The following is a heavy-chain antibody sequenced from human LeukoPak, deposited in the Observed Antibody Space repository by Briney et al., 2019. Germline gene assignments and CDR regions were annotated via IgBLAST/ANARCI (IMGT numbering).Heavy chain of an antibody. CDR3: VRGESYVWGSFLLDY. CDR2: IYYSGST. Sequence: PSETLSLTCTVSGGSISSYYWSWIRQPTGEGLEWIGYIYYSGSTNYNPSLKSRVTISVDTSKNQFSLKLSSVTAADTAVYYCVRGESYVWGSFLLDYWGQGTLVTVSS. J-gene: IGHJ4*02. V-gene: IGHV4-59*01. CDR1: GGSISSYY. D-gene: IGHD3-16*01.